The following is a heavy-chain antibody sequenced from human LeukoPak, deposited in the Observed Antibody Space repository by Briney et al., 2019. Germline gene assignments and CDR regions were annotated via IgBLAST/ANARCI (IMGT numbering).Heavy chain of an antibody. V-gene: IGHV3-30*18. CDR3: AKAGSSGYYPDY. CDR2: ISYDGSNK. CDR1: GFTFSSYG. Sequence: GRSLRLSCAASGFTFSSYGVHWVRQAPGKGLEWVAVISYDGSNKYYADSVKGRFTISRDNSKNTLYLQMNSLRAEDTAVYYCAKAGSSGYYPDYWGQGTLVTVSS. D-gene: IGHD3-22*01. J-gene: IGHJ4*02.